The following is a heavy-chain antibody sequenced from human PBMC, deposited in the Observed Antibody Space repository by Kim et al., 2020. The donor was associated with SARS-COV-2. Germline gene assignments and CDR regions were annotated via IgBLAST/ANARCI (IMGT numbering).Heavy chain of an antibody. D-gene: IGHD6-13*01. CDR3: ATEKRQLVRLEYWFDS. CDR1: GGSINNNY. J-gene: IGHJ5*01. V-gene: IGHV4-59*13. Sequence: SETLSLTCTVSGGSINNNYWSWIRQPPGKGLEWIGNIYYSGSANYNPSLKSRVTISVETSKNLFSLKFSSVTAADTPVYYFATEKRQLVRLEYWFDSWGQGTLVTVSS. CDR2: IYYSGSA.